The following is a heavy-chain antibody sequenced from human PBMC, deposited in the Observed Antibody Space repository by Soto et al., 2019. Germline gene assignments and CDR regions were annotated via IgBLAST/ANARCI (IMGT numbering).Heavy chain of an antibody. CDR2: IYYSGST. D-gene: IGHD2-2*01. CDR1: GASVNSGNYY. V-gene: IGHV4-61*01. Sequence: SETLSLTCTVSGASVNSGNYYWSWIRQPPGKGLEWIGYIYYSGSTNYNPSLKSRVTISLDTSKKQFSLNLSSVTAADTAVYFCARDRAAAIGYYYYYGMDVWGQGTTVTVSS. CDR3: ARDRAAAIGYYYYYGMDV. J-gene: IGHJ6*02.